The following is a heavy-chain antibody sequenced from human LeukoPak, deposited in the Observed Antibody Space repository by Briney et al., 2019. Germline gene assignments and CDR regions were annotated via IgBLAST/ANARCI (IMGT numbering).Heavy chain of an antibody. CDR3: ARDLLSRGCGDDCYHDI. J-gene: IGHJ3*02. V-gene: IGHV3-21*01. CDR2: ISSSSDYI. D-gene: IGHD2-21*02. Sequence: GGSLRLSCAASGFTFSSYTMNWVRQAPGKGLEWLSSISSSSDYIYYADSVKGRFTISRDHAKNSLYLQMNSLRAEDTAVYYCARDLLSRGCGDDCYHDIWGQGTMVIVSS. CDR1: GFTFSSYT.